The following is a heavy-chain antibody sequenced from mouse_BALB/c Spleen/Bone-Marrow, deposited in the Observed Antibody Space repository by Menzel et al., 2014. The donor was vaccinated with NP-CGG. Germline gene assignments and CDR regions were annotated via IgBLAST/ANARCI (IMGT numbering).Heavy chain of an antibody. Sequence: QVQLQQPGPGLVQPSQSLSITCTVSGFSLTSYGVHWVRQSPGEGLEWLGVIWSGGSTDYNAAFISRLSISKDNSKSQVFFKMNSLQANDTAIYYCASPYYGNYVYAMDYWGQGTSVTVSS. CDR3: ASPYYGNYVYAMDY. V-gene: IGHV2-2*02. CDR1: GFSLTSYG. J-gene: IGHJ4*01. CDR2: IWSGGST. D-gene: IGHD2-10*01.